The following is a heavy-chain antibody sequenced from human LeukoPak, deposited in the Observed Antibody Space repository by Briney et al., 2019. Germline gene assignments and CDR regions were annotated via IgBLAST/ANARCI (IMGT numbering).Heavy chain of an antibody. J-gene: IGHJ4*02. CDR1: GFSFSNSW. CDR2: IRQDGSVK. D-gene: IGHD2-2*01. CDR3: ATSADAPGNY. V-gene: IGHV3-7*01. Sequence: GGSLRLSCAASGFSFSNSWMSWVRQAPGKGLEWVANIRQDGSVKYYVGSVKGRFTISRDNAENSLYLQMNSLRAEDTAVYYCATSADAPGNYWGQGTLVTVSS.